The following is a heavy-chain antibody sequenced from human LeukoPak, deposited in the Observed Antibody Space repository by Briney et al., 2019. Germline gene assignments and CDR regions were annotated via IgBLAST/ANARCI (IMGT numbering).Heavy chain of an antibody. Sequence: GGSLRLSCAVSGFTFSNYAMSWVRQAPGKGLAWVAGISAGGATTYYADSVKGRFTISRDNSKNTLYLQMNSLRAEDTAVYYCAKDLAVAGTSMWYFDLWGRGTLVTVSS. CDR3: AKDLAVAGTSMWYFDL. D-gene: IGHD6-19*01. J-gene: IGHJ2*01. CDR2: ISAGGATT. CDR1: GFTFSNYA. V-gene: IGHV3-23*01.